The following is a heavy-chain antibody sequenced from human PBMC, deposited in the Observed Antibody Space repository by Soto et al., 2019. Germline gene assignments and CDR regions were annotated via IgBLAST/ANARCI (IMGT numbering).Heavy chain of an antibody. CDR3: ARDKEYLANYYYYYMDV. Sequence: SVKVSCKASGGTFSSYTISWVRQAPGQGLEWMGRIIPILGIANYAQKFQGRVTITADKSTSTAYMELSSLRSEDTAVYYCARDKEYLANYYYYYMDVSGKGTTVTVSS. J-gene: IGHJ6*03. CDR2: IIPILGIA. V-gene: IGHV1-69*04. CDR1: GGTFSSYT. D-gene: IGHD6-6*01.